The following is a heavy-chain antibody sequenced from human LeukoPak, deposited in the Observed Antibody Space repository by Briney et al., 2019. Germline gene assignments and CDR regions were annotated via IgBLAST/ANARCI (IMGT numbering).Heavy chain of an antibody. V-gene: IGHV3-23*01. D-gene: IGHD5-12*01. Sequence: GGSLRLSCAASGFTFSSYAMSWVRQAPGKGLEWVSAISGSGGSTYYADSVKGRFTISRDNSKSTLYLQMNSLRAEDTAVYYCAKDLGRGYSGYDSYYWGQGTLVTVSS. J-gene: IGHJ4*02. CDR2: ISGSGGST. CDR3: AKDLGRGYSGYDSYY. CDR1: GFTFSSYA.